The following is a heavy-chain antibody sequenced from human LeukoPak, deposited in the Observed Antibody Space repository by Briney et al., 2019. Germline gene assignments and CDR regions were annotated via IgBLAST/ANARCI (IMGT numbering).Heavy chain of an antibody. CDR2: MNPNSGNT. D-gene: IGHD6-13*01. Sequence: ASVKVSCKASGYTFTSYDINWVRQATGRGLEWMGWMNPNSGNTGYAQKFQGRVTMTRNTSISTAYMELSSLRSEDTAVYYCARVPTYSSSWYFGVGGYYYYYGMDVWGQGTTVTVSS. V-gene: IGHV1-8*01. CDR1: GYTFTSYD. J-gene: IGHJ6*02. CDR3: ARVPTYSSSWYFGVGGYYYYYGMDV.